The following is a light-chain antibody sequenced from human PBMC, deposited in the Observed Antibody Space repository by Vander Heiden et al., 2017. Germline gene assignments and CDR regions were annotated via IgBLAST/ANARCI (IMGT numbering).Light chain of an antibody. CDR3: QSTDSSQSQYV. V-gene: IGLV3-25*03. CDR2: KDS. J-gene: IGLJ1*01. Sequence: SYELTQPPSVSVSPGQTARITCSGDVLPKQYAYWYQQKPGQAPVVIIYKDSERPSGIPERFSGSTSGSTVTLTISGVQAEDEADYYCQSTDSSQSQYVFGAGTKVIV. CDR1: VLPKQY.